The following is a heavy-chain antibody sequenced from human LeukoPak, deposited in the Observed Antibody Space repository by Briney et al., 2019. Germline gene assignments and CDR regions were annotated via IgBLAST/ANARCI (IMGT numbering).Heavy chain of an antibody. CDR1: GYTFTGYY. CDR3: ARDRYSSSWLPTDY. V-gene: IGHV1-2*02. D-gene: IGHD6-13*01. Sequence: ASVKVSCKASGYTFTGYYMHWVRQAPGQGLEWMGWINPNSGGTNYAQKFQGRVTMTRDTSISTAYMELSRLRSDDTAVYYCARDRYSSSWLPTDYWGQGTLVTVSS. CDR2: INPNSGGT. J-gene: IGHJ4*02.